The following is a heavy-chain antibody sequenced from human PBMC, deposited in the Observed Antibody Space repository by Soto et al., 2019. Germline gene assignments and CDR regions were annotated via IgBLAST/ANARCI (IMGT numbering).Heavy chain of an antibody. CDR1: GDPFSMYA. D-gene: IGHD3-22*01. V-gene: IGHV3-23*01. CDR3: AIDLRSASRGYSTRY. Sequence: GGSLRLSCAASGDPFSMYAMILVRQSPGRGLEWVPSISTSGATYYADSVKGRFTFSRDNSRNRVYLQMNSLRAEDTAVYYCAIDLRSASRGYSTRYRVQAPLVTVFS. J-gene: IGHJ4*02. CDR2: ISTSGAT.